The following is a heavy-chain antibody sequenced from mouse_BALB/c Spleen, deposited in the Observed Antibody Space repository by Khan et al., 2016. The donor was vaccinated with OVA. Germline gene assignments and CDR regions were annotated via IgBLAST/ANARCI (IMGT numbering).Heavy chain of an antibody. CDR3: ARPPYFSYTLDY. V-gene: IGHV9-3-1*01. J-gene: IGHJ4*01. CDR1: GYTFTSYG. CDR2: INTYTGEA. Sequence: QIQLVQSGSELKKPGETVKISCKASGYTFTSYGMNWVKQSPGKALRWMGWINTYTGEATYTDDFKGRFAFSLETSASTAYLQINNLKNEDTATYCCARPPYFSYTLDYWGQGTSVTVSS. D-gene: IGHD2-10*01.